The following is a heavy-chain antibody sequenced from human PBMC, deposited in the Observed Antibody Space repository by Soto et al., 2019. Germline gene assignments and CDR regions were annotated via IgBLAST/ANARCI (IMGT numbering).Heavy chain of an antibody. CDR1: GGTFSSYA. D-gene: IGHD2-2*01. Sequence: SVKVSCKASGGTFSSYAISWVRQAPGQGLEWMGGIIPIFGTANYAQKFQGRVTITADESTSTAYMELSSVTAADTAVYYCARATDSTQHYYYMDVWGKGTTVTVSS. CDR2: IIPIFGTA. CDR3: ARATDSTQHYYYMDV. V-gene: IGHV1-69*13. J-gene: IGHJ6*03.